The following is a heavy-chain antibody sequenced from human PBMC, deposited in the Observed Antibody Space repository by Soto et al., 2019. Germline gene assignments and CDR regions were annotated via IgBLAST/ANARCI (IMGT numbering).Heavy chain of an antibody. J-gene: IGHJ6*02. Sequence: EVQLLESGGGLVQPGGSLRLSCAASGFSFSSYAMSWVRQAPGKGLEWVSGISGSGGSTYYADSVKGRFTISRDKSMNTLYLQINSLRAEDTAVYYCAKEAVAGPYYYYYGMDVWGQGTTVTVSS. D-gene: IGHD6-19*01. CDR2: ISGSGGST. V-gene: IGHV3-23*01. CDR3: AKEAVAGPYYYYYGMDV. CDR1: GFSFSSYA.